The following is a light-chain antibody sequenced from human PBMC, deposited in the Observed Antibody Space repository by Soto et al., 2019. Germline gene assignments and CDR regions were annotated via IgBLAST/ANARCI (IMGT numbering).Light chain of an antibody. Sequence: QSVLTQPPSASGTPGRRLTISCSGSISNLGAGYDVHWYQQLPGAAPKLVIFGNRNRPSGVPERFSGSKSGTSASLAITGLQAEDEADYYCQAYDYSLTASVFGGGTQLTVL. CDR1: ISNLGAGYD. CDR3: QAYDYSLTASV. J-gene: IGLJ3*02. CDR2: GNR. V-gene: IGLV1-40*01.